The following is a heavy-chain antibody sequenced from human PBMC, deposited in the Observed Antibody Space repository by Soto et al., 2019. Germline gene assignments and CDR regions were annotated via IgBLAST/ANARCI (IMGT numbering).Heavy chain of an antibody. Sequence: SETLSLTCTVSGGSISSYYWSWIRQPPGKGLEWIGYIYYSGSTNYNPSLKSRVTISVDTSKNQFSLKLSSVTAADTAVYYCARDYYDSSGYRHDAFDIWGQGSMVTVSS. J-gene: IGHJ3*02. V-gene: IGHV4-59*01. CDR1: GGSISSYY. CDR2: IYYSGST. D-gene: IGHD3-22*01. CDR3: ARDYYDSSGYRHDAFDI.